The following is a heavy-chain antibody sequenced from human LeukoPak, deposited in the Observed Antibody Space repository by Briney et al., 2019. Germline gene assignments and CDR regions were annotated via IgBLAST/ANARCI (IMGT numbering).Heavy chain of an antibody. CDR2: IDYSGTT. CDR1: GGSISTYY. CDR3: ARLNGGS. V-gene: IGHV4-59*01. Sequence: SETLSLTCTVSGGSISTYYWSWIRQPPGKGLEWIGYIDYSGTTNYNPSLKSRVTISVDTSKNQFSLKLSSVTTADTAVYYCARLNGGSWGQGTLVTVSS. D-gene: IGHD3-16*01. J-gene: IGHJ4*02.